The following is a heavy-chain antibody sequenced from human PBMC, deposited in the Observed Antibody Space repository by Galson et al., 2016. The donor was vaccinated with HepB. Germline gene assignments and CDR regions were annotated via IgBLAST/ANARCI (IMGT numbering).Heavy chain of an antibody. J-gene: IGHJ4*02. V-gene: IGHV3-15*01. D-gene: IGHD3-22*01. CDR3: TTVASFFDSRNYYYGVIDS. Sequence: SLRLSRAASGFTFSNSWMSWLRQAPGKGLEWVGRIKTKREGGTTDYAAPVNGRFTISRDDSKNTLSLQMSSLKIEDAGVYFCTTVASFFDSRNYYYGVIDSWGQGTLVTVSS. CDR2: IKTKREGGTT. CDR1: GFTFSNSW.